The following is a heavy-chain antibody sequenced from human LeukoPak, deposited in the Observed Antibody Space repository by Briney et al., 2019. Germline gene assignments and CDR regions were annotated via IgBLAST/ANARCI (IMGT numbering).Heavy chain of an antibody. V-gene: IGHV4-39*01. CDR3: ARNIAVAGRGDYMDV. CDR2: LYYSGNT. J-gene: IGHJ6*03. Sequence: PSETLSLTCTVSGGSISSSRYYGGWIRQPPGKGLEWIGSLYYSGNTYYNPSLKSRVTISVDTSKNQFSLKLSSATAADTAVYYCARNIAVAGRGDYMDVWGKGTTVTISS. D-gene: IGHD6-19*01. CDR1: GGSISSSRYY.